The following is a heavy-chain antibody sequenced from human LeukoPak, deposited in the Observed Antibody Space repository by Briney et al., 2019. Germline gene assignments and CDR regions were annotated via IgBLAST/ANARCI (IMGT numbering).Heavy chain of an antibody. D-gene: IGHD6-19*01. V-gene: IGHV4-38-2*02. CDR2: IYHSGST. Sequence: PSETLSLTCTVSGYSISSGYFWGWVRQPPGKGLEWIGNIYHSGSTYYNPSLKSRATISVDTSKNQFSLKLSSVTAADTAVYYCARTLYSSGWCPLDYWGQGALVTVSS. J-gene: IGHJ4*02. CDR3: ARTLYSSGWCPLDY. CDR1: GYSISSGYF.